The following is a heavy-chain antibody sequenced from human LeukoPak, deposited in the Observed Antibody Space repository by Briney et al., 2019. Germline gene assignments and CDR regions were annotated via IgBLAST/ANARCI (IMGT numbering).Heavy chain of an antibody. CDR1: GFTFSSYG. Sequence: PGGSLRLSCAASGFTFSSYGMHWVRQAPGKGLEWVAVIWYDGSNKYYADSVKGRFTISRDNSKNTLYLQMNSLRAEDTAVYYCARGLDYYDTESYYFDYWGQGTLVTVSS. J-gene: IGHJ4*02. CDR3: ARGLDYYDTESYYFDY. D-gene: IGHD3-22*01. CDR2: IWYDGSNK. V-gene: IGHV3-33*01.